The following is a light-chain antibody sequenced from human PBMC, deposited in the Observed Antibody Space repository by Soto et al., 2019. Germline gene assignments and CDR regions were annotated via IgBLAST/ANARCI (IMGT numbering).Light chain of an antibody. V-gene: IGKV1-5*01. CDR1: QIVSNV. CDR3: QHYYRYPWT. Sequence: DIQMTQSPTTLSASVGDRVTITCRAGQIVSNVLAWFQQKPGKGPELLIYDVSNLQSGVPSRFSGSGSRPQFALAISSLQPDDFAVYYCQHYYRYPWTVGQGTKVDIK. J-gene: IGKJ1*01. CDR2: DVS.